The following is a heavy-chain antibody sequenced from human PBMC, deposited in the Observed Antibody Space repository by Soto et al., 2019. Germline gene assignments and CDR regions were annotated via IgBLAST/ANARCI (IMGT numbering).Heavy chain of an antibody. V-gene: IGHV4-4*02. CDR3: ARISDYGDYARYYYYYMDV. CDR2: IYHSGST. Sequence: PSETLSLTCAVSSGSISSSNWWSWVRQPPGKGLEWIGEIYHSGSTNYNPSLKSRVTISVDKSKNQFSLKLSSVTAADTAVYYCARISDYGDYARYYYYYMDVWGKGNTVTVSS. J-gene: IGHJ6*03. CDR1: SGSISSSNW. D-gene: IGHD4-17*01.